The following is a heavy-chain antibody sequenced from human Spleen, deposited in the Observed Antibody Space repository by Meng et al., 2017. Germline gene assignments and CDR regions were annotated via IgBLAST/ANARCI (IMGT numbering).Heavy chain of an antibody. Sequence: GESLKISCAASGFTFSSYGMHWVRQAPGKGLEWVAVIWYDGSNKYYADSVKGRFTISRDNSKNTLYLQMNSLRAEDTAVYYCARFGPYYDFWSGYDNDYWGQGTLVTVSS. CDR1: GFTFSSYG. D-gene: IGHD3-3*01. CDR3: ARFGPYYDFWSGYDNDY. V-gene: IGHV3-33*01. J-gene: IGHJ4*02. CDR2: IWYDGSNK.